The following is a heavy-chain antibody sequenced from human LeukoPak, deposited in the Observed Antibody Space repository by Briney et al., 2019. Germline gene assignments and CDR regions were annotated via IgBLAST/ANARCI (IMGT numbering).Heavy chain of an antibody. D-gene: IGHD5-12*01. Sequence: GGSLRLSCAASGFIFSSFEVNWVRQAPGKGLEWVSSSTSSDNIHYADAVKGRFTSSRDNAKNSVYLQMNSLRAEDTAVYYCAKHSYRVDSFTDYWGQGTLVTVSS. V-gene: IGHV3-48*03. CDR3: AKHSYRVDSFTDY. CDR2: STSSDNI. J-gene: IGHJ4*02. CDR1: GFIFSSFE.